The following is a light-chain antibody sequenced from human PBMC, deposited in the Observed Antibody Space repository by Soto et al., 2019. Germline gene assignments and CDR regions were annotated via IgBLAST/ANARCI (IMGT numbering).Light chain of an antibody. CDR2: EVS. CDR3: SSYTSTNTLAV. V-gene: IGLV2-14*01. J-gene: IGLJ1*01. CDR1: SSDVGGYNY. Sequence: QSVLTQPASVSGSPGQSITISCTGTSSDVGGYNYVSWYQQHAGFAPKFIIYEVSNRPSGVSNRFSGSKSGDTASLTISGLQAEDEADYYCSSYTSTNTLAVFGTGTKLTVL.